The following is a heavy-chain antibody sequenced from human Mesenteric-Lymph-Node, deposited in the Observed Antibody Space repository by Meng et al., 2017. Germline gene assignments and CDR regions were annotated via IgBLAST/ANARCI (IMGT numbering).Heavy chain of an antibody. V-gene: IGHV4-34*01. Sequence: QLQQWGAGLLKLPETLSSPCAVLGGSFSNYYWSWIRQSPGKGREWIGEVSHGGTTNYNPSLKSRVSISVDTSSNQFSLELTSVTAADTAVYYCATLGLGWSGFDFWGQGTLVTVSS. CDR1: GGSFSNYY. CDR2: VSHGGTT. CDR3: ATLGLGWSGFDF. J-gene: IGHJ4*02. D-gene: IGHD6-19*01.